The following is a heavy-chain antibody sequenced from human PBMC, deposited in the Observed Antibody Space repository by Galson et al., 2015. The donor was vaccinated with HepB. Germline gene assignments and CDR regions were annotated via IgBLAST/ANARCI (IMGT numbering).Heavy chain of an antibody. Sequence: LSLTCAVYGGSFSGYYWSWIRQPPGKGLEWIGEINHSGSTNYNPSLKSRVTISVDTSKNQFSLKLSSVTAADTAVYYCARGGQWLVRFDHWGQGTLVTVSS. CDR1: GGSFSGYY. D-gene: IGHD6-19*01. CDR2: INHSGST. V-gene: IGHV4-34*01. CDR3: ARGGQWLVRFDH. J-gene: IGHJ4*02.